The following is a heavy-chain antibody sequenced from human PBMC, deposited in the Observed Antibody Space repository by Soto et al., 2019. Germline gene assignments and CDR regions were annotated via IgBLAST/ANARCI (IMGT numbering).Heavy chain of an antibody. CDR1: GYSFTSYW. D-gene: IGHD3-3*01. V-gene: IGHV5-51*01. CDR3: ARRTIFGVVTNYGMDV. J-gene: IGHJ6*02. Sequence: GESLKISCKGSGYSFTSYWIGWVRQMPGKGLEWMGIIYPGDSDTRYSPSFQGQVTISADKSISTAYLQWSSLKASDTAMYYCARRTIFGVVTNYGMDVWGQGTTVTVSS. CDR2: IYPGDSDT.